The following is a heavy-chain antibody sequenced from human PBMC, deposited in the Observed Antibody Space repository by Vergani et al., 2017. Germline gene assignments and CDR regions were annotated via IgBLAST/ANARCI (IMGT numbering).Heavy chain of an antibody. CDR3: SRGDYGILTVYRY. V-gene: IGHV1-46*03. CDR2: INPSGGHT. Sequence: QVQVVQSGAEVKKSGASVKVSCKTSGYTFSNYYMHWVRQAPGQGLEWMGIINPSGGHTNYAQKFQGRVTMTRYTSTSTVYMELSSLCSEDTAIYYCSRGDYGILTVYRYWGQGTLVTVSA. CDR1: GYTFSNYY. J-gene: IGHJ4*02. D-gene: IGHD3-9*01.